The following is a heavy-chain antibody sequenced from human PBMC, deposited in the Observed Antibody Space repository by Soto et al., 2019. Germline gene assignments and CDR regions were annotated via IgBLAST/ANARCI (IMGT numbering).Heavy chain of an antibody. CDR2: VTAGGGSP. Sequence: EVQLLESGGGLVQPGGSLRLSCAASGFTFSTYAMSWVRQAPGKGLEWVAAVTAGGGSPYYADFVKGRFTISRDNSKNTLFLQMKRLRAEDTAVYYCAKTLTTVVSPVDYWGQGALVTVSS. V-gene: IGHV3-23*01. J-gene: IGHJ4*02. CDR3: AKTLTTVVSPVDY. CDR1: GFTFSTYA. D-gene: IGHD4-17*01.